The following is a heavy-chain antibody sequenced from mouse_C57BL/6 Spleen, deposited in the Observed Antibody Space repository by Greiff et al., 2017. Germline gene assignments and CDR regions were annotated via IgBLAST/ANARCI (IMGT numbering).Heavy chain of an antibody. CDR2: IWSGGST. D-gene: IGHD4-1*01. CDR1: GFSLTSYG. J-gene: IGHJ4*01. V-gene: IGHV2-2*01. CDR3: ARDPDWARGSYYYAMDY. Sequence: QVQLQQSGPGLVQPSQSLSITCTVSGFSLTSYGVHWVRQSPGKGLEWLGVIWSGGSTDYNAAFISRLSISKDNSKSQVFFKMNSLQADDTAIYYCARDPDWARGSYYYAMDYWGQGTSVTVSS.